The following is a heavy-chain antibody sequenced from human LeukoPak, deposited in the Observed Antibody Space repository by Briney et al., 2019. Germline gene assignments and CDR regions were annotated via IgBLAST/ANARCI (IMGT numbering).Heavy chain of an antibody. D-gene: IGHD3-22*01. Sequence: GGSLRLSCAASGFTFSSYGMHWLRHAPGKGLEWVAVISYDGSNKYYADSVKGRFTISRDNSKNTLYLQMNSLRAEDTAVYYCAKVGYYDSSGYPPDYWGQGTLVTVSS. J-gene: IGHJ4*02. CDR1: GFTFSSYG. CDR3: AKVGYYDSSGYPPDY. CDR2: ISYDGSNK. V-gene: IGHV3-30*18.